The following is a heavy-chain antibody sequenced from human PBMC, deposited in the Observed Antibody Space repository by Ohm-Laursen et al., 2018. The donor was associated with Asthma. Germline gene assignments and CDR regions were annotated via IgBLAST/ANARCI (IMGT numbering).Heavy chain of an antibody. CDR2: IYHSGST. Sequence: SDTLSLTCAVSGGSISSSNWWSWVRQPPGKGLEWIGEIYHSGSTNYNPSLKSRVTISVDKSKNQFSLKLSSVTAADTAVYYCARAIVGASTHWFDPWGQGTLVTVSS. V-gene: IGHV4-4*02. CDR3: ARAIVGASTHWFDP. CDR1: GGSISSSNW. J-gene: IGHJ5*02. D-gene: IGHD1-26*01.